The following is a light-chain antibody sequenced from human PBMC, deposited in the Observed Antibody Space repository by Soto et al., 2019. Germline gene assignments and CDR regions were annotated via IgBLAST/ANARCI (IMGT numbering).Light chain of an antibody. CDR1: QNIRTN. Sequence: EVVMTQSPASLSVSPGDRATLSCRASQNIRTNLAWYQQKVGQAPRLLIYGSSTRATGIPARFSGSGSGTEFTLTISSLQSEDFAVYYCQQYNTWPPETFGQGTKVEIK. V-gene: IGKV3-15*01. CDR3: QQYNTWPPET. CDR2: GSS. J-gene: IGKJ1*01.